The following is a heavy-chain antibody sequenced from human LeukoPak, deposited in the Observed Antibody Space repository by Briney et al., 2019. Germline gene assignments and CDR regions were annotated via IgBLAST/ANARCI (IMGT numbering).Heavy chain of an antibody. D-gene: IGHD1-1*01. J-gene: IGHJ6*02. CDR1: GFTFSSYA. CDR3: AGGTYYYYGMDV. Sequence: PGGSLRLSCAASGFTFSSYAMHWVRQAPGKGLEWVSGISWNSGSLDYADSVKGRFTISRDNAKNSLYLQMNSLKAEDTALYYCAGGTYYYYGMDVWGQGTTVTVSS. V-gene: IGHV3-9*01. CDR2: ISWNSGSL.